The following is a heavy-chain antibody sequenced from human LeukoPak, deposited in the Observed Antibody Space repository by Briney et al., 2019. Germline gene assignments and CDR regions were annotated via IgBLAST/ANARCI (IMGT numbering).Heavy chain of an antibody. CDR2: ISGRGGTT. V-gene: IGHV3-23*01. CDR1: GFTFSSSA. CDR3: AKGGIAAAGIGYYGMDV. J-gene: IGHJ6*02. Sequence: GGSLRLSCEASGFTFSSSAMSWVRQAPGKGLEWVSAISGRGGTTYYADSVKGRFTNSRDNSKNTLYLQMNSLRAEDTAVYYCAKGGIAAAGIGYYGMDVWGQGTTVAVSS. D-gene: IGHD6-13*01.